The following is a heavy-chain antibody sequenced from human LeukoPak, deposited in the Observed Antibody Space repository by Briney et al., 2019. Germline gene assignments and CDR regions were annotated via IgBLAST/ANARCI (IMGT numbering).Heavy chain of an antibody. V-gene: IGHV3-23*01. CDR3: AKEQDYGGNSYYYGMDV. J-gene: IGHJ6*02. CDR2: ISGSGGST. Sequence: GGSLRLSCAASGFTFSSYAMSWVRQAPGKGLEWVSAISGSGGSTYYADSVKGRFTISRDNSKNTLYLQMNSLRAEDTAVYYCAKEQDYGGNSYYYGMDVWGQGTTVTVSS. CDR1: GFTFSSYA. D-gene: IGHD4-23*01.